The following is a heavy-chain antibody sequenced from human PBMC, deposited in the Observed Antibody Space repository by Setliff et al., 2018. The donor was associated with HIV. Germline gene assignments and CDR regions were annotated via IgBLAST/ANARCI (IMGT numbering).Heavy chain of an antibody. CDR2: IYPDDSNI. D-gene: IGHD6-13*01. Sequence: HGESLKISCKAVDYTSTTYWIGWVRQMPGEGLEWMGIIYPDDSNIRYNPSFQSQVTISADKSITTAYLEIHNLKASDTATYYCARRDGRSMNAFQIWGPGTMVTVSS. V-gene: IGHV5-51*01. J-gene: IGHJ3*01. CDR1: DYTSTTYW. CDR3: ARRDGRSMNAFQI.